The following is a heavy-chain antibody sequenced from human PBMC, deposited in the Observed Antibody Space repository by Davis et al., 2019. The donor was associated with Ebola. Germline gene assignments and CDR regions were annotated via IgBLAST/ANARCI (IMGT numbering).Heavy chain of an antibody. Sequence: SETLSLTCAVSGGSISSSNWWSWIRQPPGKGLEWIGEINHSGSTNYNPSLKSRVTISVDTSKNQFSLKLSSVTAADTAVYYCANFYSSAYYYGMDVWGQGTTVTVSS. J-gene: IGHJ6*02. CDR2: INHSGST. D-gene: IGHD4-11*01. CDR3: ANFYSSAYYYGMDV. V-gene: IGHV4-4*02. CDR1: GGSISSSNW.